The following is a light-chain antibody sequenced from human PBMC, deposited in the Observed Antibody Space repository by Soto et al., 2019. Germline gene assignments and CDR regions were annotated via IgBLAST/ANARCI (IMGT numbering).Light chain of an antibody. V-gene: IGKV1-39*01. Sequence: DILMTQSPSSLSASVGDRVTITCRASQSISNYLNWFQQKPGKAPKFLIYAASSLQSGVPSRFSGSGSGTDFTLTISSLQPEDFATYYCQQGYITPLTFGGGTKVEIK. CDR2: AAS. J-gene: IGKJ4*01. CDR3: QQGYITPLT. CDR1: QSISNY.